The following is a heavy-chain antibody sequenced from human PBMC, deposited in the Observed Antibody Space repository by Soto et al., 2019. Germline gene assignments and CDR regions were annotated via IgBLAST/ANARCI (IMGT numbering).Heavy chain of an antibody. V-gene: IGHV4-59*08. CDR3: ASHSGVAALGGLDH. D-gene: IGHD2-8*01. CDR2: IYYNGTT. J-gene: IGHJ4*02. Sequence: QVQLQESGPGLVKPSETLSLTCTVSGGSFTSDYWSWIRQPPGKGLQWIGYIYYNGTTNYNPSLKSPLTISQDTPKRQISLELTSLTAADTAVYYCASHSGVAALGGLDHWGQGTLVTVSS. CDR1: GGSFTSDY.